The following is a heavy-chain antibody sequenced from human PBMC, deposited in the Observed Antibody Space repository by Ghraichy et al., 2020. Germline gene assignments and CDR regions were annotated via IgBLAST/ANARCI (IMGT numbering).Heavy chain of an antibody. D-gene: IGHD3-10*01. CDR1: GFTVSSNY. V-gene: IGHV3-66*01. CDR3: ARDWVDMVRGVPLNI. J-gene: IGHJ3*02. Sequence: GGSLRLSCAASGFTVSSNYMSWVRQAPGKGLEWVSVIYSGGSAYYADSVKGRFTISRDNSKNTLYLQMNSLRAEDTAVYYCARDWVDMVRGVPLNIWGQGTMVTVSS. CDR2: IYSGGSA.